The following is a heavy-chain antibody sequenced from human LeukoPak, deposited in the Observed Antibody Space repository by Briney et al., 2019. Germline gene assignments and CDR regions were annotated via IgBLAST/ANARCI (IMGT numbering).Heavy chain of an antibody. J-gene: IGHJ3*02. V-gene: IGHV1-2*02. Sequence: ASVKVSCKASGYTFTGYYMHWVRQAPGQGLEWMGWINPNSGGTNYAQKFQGRVTITRDMSTSTAYMELSSLRSEDTAVYYCAAITYYDFWSGPFAFDIWGQGTMVTVSS. D-gene: IGHD3-3*01. CDR3: AAITYYDFWSGPFAFDI. CDR2: INPNSGGT. CDR1: GYTFTGYY.